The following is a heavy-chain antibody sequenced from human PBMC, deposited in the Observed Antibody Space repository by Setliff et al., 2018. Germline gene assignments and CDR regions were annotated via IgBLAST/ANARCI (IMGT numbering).Heavy chain of an antibody. J-gene: IGHJ4*02. V-gene: IGHV4-59*10. CDR2: IYTSGST. Sequence: SETLSLTCAVYGGSFSGYYWSWIRQPAGKGLEWIGHIYTSGSTNYNPSLKSRVTISVDTSKNQFSLKLSSVTAADTAVYYCARAGLLWFGDLYHFDYWGQGTLVTVSS. D-gene: IGHD3-10*01. CDR3: ARAGLLWFGDLYHFDY. CDR1: GGSFSGYY.